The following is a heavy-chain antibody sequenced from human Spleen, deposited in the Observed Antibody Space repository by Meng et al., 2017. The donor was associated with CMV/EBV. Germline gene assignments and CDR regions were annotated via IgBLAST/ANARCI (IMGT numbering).Heavy chain of an antibody. CDR1: GFAFSSYA. J-gene: IGHJ4*03. CDR3: ARDRTNNYYYEILTGCAFDY. CDR2: TSYDGSKK. V-gene: IGHV3-30*04. Sequence: GESLKISCAASGFAFSSYAMHWVRQAPGKGLEWVAVTSYDGSKKYYADSVKGRFNISRDNSKNTLYLQMNSLRAEDTAVYHCARDRTNNYYYEILTGCAFDYWGQGTTVTVSS. D-gene: IGHD3-9*01.